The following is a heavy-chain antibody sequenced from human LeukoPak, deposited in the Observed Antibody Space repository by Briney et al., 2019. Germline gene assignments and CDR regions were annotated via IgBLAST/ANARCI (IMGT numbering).Heavy chain of an antibody. V-gene: IGHV1-18*01. CDR1: GYTFTSYG. J-gene: IGHJ4*02. D-gene: IGHD3-9*01. Sequence: ASVKVSCKASGYTFTSYGICWVGQAPGQGLEWMGWISTHNGNTNYAQKFQGRVTMTTDTSTSTAYMELRSLRSDDTAVYYCARGASYVILTGYSYFDYWGQGTLVTVSS. CDR2: ISTHNGNT. CDR3: ARGASYVILTGYSYFDY.